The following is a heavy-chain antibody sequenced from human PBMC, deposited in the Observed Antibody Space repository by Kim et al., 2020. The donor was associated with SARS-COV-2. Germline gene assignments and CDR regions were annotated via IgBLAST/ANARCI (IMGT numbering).Heavy chain of an antibody. CDR3: ARAGSGWYGTIYGMDV. Sequence: SVKGRFTISRENAKNSLYLQMNSLRAGDTAVYYCARAGSGWYGTIYGMDVWGQGTTVTVSS. D-gene: IGHD6-19*01. J-gene: IGHJ6*02. V-gene: IGHV3-13*01.